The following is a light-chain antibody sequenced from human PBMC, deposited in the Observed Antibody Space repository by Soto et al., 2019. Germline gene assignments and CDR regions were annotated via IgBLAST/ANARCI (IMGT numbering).Light chain of an antibody. V-gene: IGLV1-44*01. CDR3: AAWDDGLNGVL. CDR1: SSNIGSNP. Sequence: QPVLTQPPSASGTPGQRVTISCSGSSSNIGSNPANWYQQLPGTAPKLLIYTNSYRPLGVPDRFSGSKSGTSASLAISGLQSEDEADYYCAAWDDGLNGVLFGGGTKVTVL. CDR2: TNS. J-gene: IGLJ2*01.